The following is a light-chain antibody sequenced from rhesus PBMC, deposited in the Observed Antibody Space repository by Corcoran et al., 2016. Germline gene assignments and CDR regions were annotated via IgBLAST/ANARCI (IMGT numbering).Light chain of an antibody. CDR2: KAS. CDR1: ENVNNY. J-gene: IGKJ2*01. CDR3: QHSYGTPYS. V-gene: IGKV1-74*01. Sequence: DIQMTQSPSSLSASVGDRVTITCRASENVNNYLHWYQQKPGKAPKLLIYKASTLQSGVQSRFSGSGSGTDVTLTISSLQPEDFGTYYCQHSYGTPYSFGQGTKVEIK.